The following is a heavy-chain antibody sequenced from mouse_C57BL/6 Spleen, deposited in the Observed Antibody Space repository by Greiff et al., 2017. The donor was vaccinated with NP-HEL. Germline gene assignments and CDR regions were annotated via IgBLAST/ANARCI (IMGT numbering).Heavy chain of an antibody. Sequence: QVQLQQPGAELVKPGASVKLSCKASGYTFTSYWMPWVKQRPGQGLEWIGMIHPNSGSTNYNEKFKSKATLTVDKSSSTAYMQLSSLTSEDSAVYYCARSRTVVATDYFDYWGQGTTLTVSS. CDR3: ARSRTVVATDYFDY. D-gene: IGHD1-1*01. V-gene: IGHV1-64*01. CDR2: IHPNSGST. J-gene: IGHJ2*01. CDR1: GYTFTSYW.